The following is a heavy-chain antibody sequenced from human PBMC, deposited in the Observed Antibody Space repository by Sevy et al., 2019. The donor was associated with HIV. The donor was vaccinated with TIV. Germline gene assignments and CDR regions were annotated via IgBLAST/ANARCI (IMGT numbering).Heavy chain of an antibody. Sequence: GGSLRLSCAASGFTFSRYAMNWVRQAPGKGLEWVSGISGSGGSGDKTNYADSLKGRFTISRDDSKNSLYLKLNSLRAEDTAIYYCARKYDSSGYFDYWGQGTLVTVSS. CDR2: ISGSGGSGDKT. V-gene: IGHV3-23*01. CDR3: ARKYDSSGYFDY. CDR1: GFTFSRYA. J-gene: IGHJ4*02. D-gene: IGHD3-22*01.